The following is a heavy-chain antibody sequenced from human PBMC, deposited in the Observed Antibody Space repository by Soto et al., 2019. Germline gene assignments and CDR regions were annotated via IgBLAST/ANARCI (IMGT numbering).Heavy chain of an antibody. V-gene: IGHV4-34*01. D-gene: IGHD2-2*01. CDR2: INHSGST. CDR1: GGSFSGYY. J-gene: IGHJ6*03. Sequence: QVQLQQWGAGLLKPSETLSLTCAVYGGSFSGYYWSWIRQPPGKGLEWIGEINHSGSTNYNPSLNSRVTISVCPSKNQFSPKLGSGTAAGTAVHYCARGRGGIVVEPGGGTGYYYYYYMDVWGKGTTVTVSS. CDR3: ARGRGGIVVEPGGGTGYYYYYYMDV.